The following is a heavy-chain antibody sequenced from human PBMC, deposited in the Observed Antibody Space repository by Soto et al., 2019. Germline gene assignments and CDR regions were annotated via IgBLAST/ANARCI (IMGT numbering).Heavy chain of an antibody. CDR3: ARSRPYTYYDDVLGSDFYYGMDV. CDR1: GFTFSSYS. D-gene: IGHD3-16*01. Sequence: GGSLRLSCAASGFTFSSYSMNWVRQAPGKGLEWVSSLSSSGSTIYYADSVKGRFTISRDNAKNSLYLQMNSLRAEETAVYYSARSRPYTYYDDVLGSDFYYGMDVWGQGTTVTVSS. V-gene: IGHV3-48*04. CDR2: LSSSGSTI. J-gene: IGHJ6*02.